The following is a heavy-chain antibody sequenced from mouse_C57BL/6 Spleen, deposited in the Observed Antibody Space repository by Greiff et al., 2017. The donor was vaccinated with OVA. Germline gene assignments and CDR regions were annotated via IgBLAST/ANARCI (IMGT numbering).Heavy chain of an antibody. CDR2: ISSGSSTI. CDR3: ARNYGSSYEYFDV. V-gene: IGHV5-17*01. CDR1: GFTFSDYG. Sequence: EVKLEESGGGLVKPGGSLKLSCAASGFTFSDYGMHWVRQAPEKGLEWVAYISSGSSTIYYADTVKGRFTISRDNAKNTLFLQMTSLRSEDTAMYYCARNYGSSYEYFDVWGTGTTVTVSS. D-gene: IGHD1-1*01. J-gene: IGHJ1*03.